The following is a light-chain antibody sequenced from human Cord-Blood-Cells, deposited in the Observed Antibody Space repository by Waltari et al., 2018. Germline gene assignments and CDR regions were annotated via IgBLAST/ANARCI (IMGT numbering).Light chain of an antibody. V-gene: IGLV1-44*01. CDR3: AAWDDSLNGLV. J-gene: IGLJ2*01. CDR2: SKN. Sequence: QSVLTQPPSASGTPGQRVPISCSGSSSNIGSNNVNWYQQLPGTAPKLLIYSKNQRPSGVPDRFSGSKSGTSASLAISGLQSEDEADYYCAAWDDSLNGLVFGGGTKLTVL. CDR1: SSNIGSNN.